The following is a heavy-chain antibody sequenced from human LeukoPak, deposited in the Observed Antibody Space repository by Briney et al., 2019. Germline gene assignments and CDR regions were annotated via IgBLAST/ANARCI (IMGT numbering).Heavy chain of an antibody. Sequence: QAGGSLRLSCAASGFTFSAYSMNWVRQAPGKGLEWVSAISGSGGSTYYADSVKGRFTISRDNSKNTLYLQMNSLRAEDTAVYYCARDYGDYSFDYWGQGTLVTVSS. CDR3: ARDYGDYSFDY. D-gene: IGHD4-17*01. CDR2: ISGSGGST. V-gene: IGHV3-23*01. CDR1: GFTFSAYS. J-gene: IGHJ4*02.